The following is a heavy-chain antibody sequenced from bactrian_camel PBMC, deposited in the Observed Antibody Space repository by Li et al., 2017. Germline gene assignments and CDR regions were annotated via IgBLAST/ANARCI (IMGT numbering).Heavy chain of an antibody. CDR1: GYSSIVNC. J-gene: IGHJ4*01. CDR3: AARQEPYCNSFEHFAD. Sequence: HVQLVESGGGSVDAGGSLRLSCAASGYSSIVNCMGWYRQGIGEEREGVASIDTYGLTHYTDSVKGRFTISLDNAKNTLYLQMNSLKPEDTGMYYCAARQEPYCNSFEHFADRGQGTQVTVS. D-gene: IGHD1*01. CDR2: IDTYGLT. V-gene: IGHV3S53*01.